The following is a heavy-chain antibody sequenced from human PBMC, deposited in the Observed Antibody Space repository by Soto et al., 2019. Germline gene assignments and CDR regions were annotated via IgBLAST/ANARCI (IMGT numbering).Heavy chain of an antibody. J-gene: IGHJ6*02. V-gene: IGHV3-9*01. CDR2: INWHSNAM. Sequence: VQLVESGGGLVQPGRSLRLSCAASGFTFDDYAMHWVRQAPGKGLEWVSGINWHSNAMGYADSVKGRFTISRDNAKNSLYLQMNSLRAEDTAFYYCGKDFWSASSIYGLDVWGQGTTVTVSS. CDR3: GKDFWSASSIYGLDV. CDR1: GFTFDDYA. D-gene: IGHD3-3*01.